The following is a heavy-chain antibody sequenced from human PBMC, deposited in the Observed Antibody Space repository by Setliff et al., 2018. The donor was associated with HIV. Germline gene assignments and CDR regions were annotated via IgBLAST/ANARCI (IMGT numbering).Heavy chain of an antibody. CDR3: ARGATLLPGYSDRWEYFYMDV. CDR1: GGSISSSSYY. D-gene: IGHD5-12*01. CDR2: IYYSGTT. Sequence: SETLSLTCTVSGGSISSSSYYWGWIRQPPGKGLEWIGSIYYSGTTHYNPPPKSRATISVDTSKNQFSLRLNSVTAADTAVYYCARGATLLPGYSDRWEYFYMDVWGKGTTVTVSS. J-gene: IGHJ6*03. V-gene: IGHV4-39*07.